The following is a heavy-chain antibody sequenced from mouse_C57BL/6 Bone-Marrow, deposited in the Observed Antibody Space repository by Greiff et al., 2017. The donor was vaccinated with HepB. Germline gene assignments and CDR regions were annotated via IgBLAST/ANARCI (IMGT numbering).Heavy chain of an antibody. CDR1: GYTFTSYG. D-gene: IGHD3-3*01. CDR3: AAGPFAY. Sequence: VQLQQSGAELARPGASVKLSCKASGYTFTSYGISWVKQGTGQGLEWIGEIYPRSGNTYYNEKFKGKATLTADKSSSTAYMELRSLTSEDSAVYFCAAGPFAYWGQGTLVTVSA. CDR2: IYPRSGNT. V-gene: IGHV1-81*01. J-gene: IGHJ3*01.